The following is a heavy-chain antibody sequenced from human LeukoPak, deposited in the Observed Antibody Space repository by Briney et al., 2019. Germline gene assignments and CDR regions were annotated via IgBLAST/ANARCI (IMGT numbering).Heavy chain of an antibody. CDR2: IRYDGSNK. CDR3: AKNRGDYGDYHPGDY. D-gene: IGHD4-17*01. J-gene: IGHJ4*02. V-gene: IGHV3-30*02. Sequence: GGSLRLSCAASGFTFSSYGMHWVRQAPGKGLEWVAFIRYDGSNKYYADPVKGRFTISRDNSKNTLYLQMNSLRAEDTAVYYCAKNRGDYGDYHPGDYWGQGTLVTVSS. CDR1: GFTFSSYG.